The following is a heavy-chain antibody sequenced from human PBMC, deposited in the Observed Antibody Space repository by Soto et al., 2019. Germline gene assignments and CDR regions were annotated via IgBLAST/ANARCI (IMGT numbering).Heavy chain of an antibody. CDR2: ISSSGSTI. D-gene: IGHD3-16*01. V-gene: IGHV3-48*03. Sequence: SLRLSCASSGFTFISYEMNWFRQVPGKGLEWVSYISSSGSTIYYADSVKGRFTISRDNAKNSLYLQMNSLRAEDTAVYYCARAPKGVINWFDPWGQGTLVTVSS. CDR1: GFTFISYE. J-gene: IGHJ5*02. CDR3: ARAPKGVINWFDP.